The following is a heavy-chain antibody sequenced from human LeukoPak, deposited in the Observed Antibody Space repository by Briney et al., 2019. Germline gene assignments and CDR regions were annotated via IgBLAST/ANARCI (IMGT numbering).Heavy chain of an antibody. J-gene: IGHJ4*02. Sequence: GGSLRLSCAASGFTFSSYEMNWVRQAPGKGLEWVSYISSSGSTIYYADSVKGRFTISRDNAKNSLYLQMNSLRAEDTAVYYCAGSYYDSSGYYYAFDYWVQGTLVTVSS. V-gene: IGHV3-48*03. D-gene: IGHD3-22*01. CDR1: GFTFSSYE. CDR3: AGSYYDSSGYYYAFDY. CDR2: ISSSGSTI.